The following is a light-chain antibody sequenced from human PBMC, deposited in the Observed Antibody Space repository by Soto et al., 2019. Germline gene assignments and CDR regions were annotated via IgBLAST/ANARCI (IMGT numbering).Light chain of an antibody. V-gene: IGKV3D-15*01. CDR3: QQYYNWPRT. J-gene: IGKJ1*01. Sequence: EVVLTQSPATLSVSPGERATLSCRASQSGKTFLVWYQQRPGQAPRLLIHDASHRAAGIPARFSGSGSGTEFTLTISSLQSEDFAVYFCQQYYNWPRTFGQGTKVDIK. CDR1: QSGKTF. CDR2: DAS.